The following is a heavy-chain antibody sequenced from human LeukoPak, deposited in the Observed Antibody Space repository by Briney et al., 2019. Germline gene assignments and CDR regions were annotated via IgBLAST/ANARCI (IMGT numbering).Heavy chain of an antibody. D-gene: IGHD1-26*01. V-gene: IGHV3-23*01. CDR2: ISGSGGST. CDR1: GFTFSSYG. J-gene: IGHJ6*03. Sequence: GGSLRLSCAASGFTFSSYGMSWVRQAPGKGLEWVSAISGSGGSTYYADSVKGRFTISRDNAKNSLYLQMNSLRAEDTAVYYCARDPYSGSYGADYYYYMDVWGKGTTVTISS. CDR3: ARDPYSGSYGADYYYYMDV.